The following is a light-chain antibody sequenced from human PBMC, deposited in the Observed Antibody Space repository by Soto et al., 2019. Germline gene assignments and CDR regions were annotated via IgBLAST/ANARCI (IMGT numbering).Light chain of an antibody. CDR2: WAS. Sequence: DIVMTQSPDSLSVSLGERATINFNSSQIVLYSSNNKNYLAWYQQKPGQPPKLLIYWASTRESGVPDRFSGSGSGTDFTLTISSLQAEDVAIYYCQQYYSTPRTFGQGTKVDIK. CDR3: QQYYSTPRT. J-gene: IGKJ1*01. V-gene: IGKV4-1*01. CDR1: QIVLYSSNNKNY.